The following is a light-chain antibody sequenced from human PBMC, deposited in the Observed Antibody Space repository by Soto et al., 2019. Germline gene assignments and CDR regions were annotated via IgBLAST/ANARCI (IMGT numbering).Light chain of an antibody. V-gene: IGKV1-9*01. Sequence: IQLTQSPSSLSASIGDRVTITCRASQGISSFLAWYQQKPGKAPKLLIYAASTLQSGIPSRFSGSGSGTDFTLTISSLQPDDFATYYCQQLNIDSYPITVGQGTRLEIK. CDR3: QQLNIDSYPIT. J-gene: IGKJ5*01. CDR2: AAS. CDR1: QGISSF.